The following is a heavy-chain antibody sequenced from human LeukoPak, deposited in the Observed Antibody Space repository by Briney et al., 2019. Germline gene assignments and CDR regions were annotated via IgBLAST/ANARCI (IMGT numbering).Heavy chain of an antibody. J-gene: IGHJ5*02. CDR2: IYYSGST. CDR1: GGSISSYY. D-gene: IGHD6-19*01. V-gene: IGHV4-59*01. CDR3: ARDRGIAVAGMSWFDP. Sequence: SETLSLTCTVSGGSISSYYWSWIRQPPGKGLEWIGYIYYSGSTNYNPSLKSRVTISVDTSKNQFSLKLSSATAADTAVYYCARDRGIAVAGMSWFDPWGQGTLVTVSS.